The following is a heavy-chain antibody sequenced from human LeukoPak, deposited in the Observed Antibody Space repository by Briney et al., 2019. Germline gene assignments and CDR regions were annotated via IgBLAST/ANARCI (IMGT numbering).Heavy chain of an antibody. Sequence: PGGSLRLSCAASGFTFSSYGMSWVRQAPGKGLEWVSAISGSGGSTYYADSVKGRFTISRDNSKSTQYLQMNSLRAEDTAVYYCARDRHCVGSTCYGLWGQGTRVTVSS. V-gene: IGHV3-23*01. D-gene: IGHD2-15*01. CDR2: ISGSGGST. CDR1: GFTFSSYG. J-gene: IGHJ4*02. CDR3: ARDRHCVGSTCYGL.